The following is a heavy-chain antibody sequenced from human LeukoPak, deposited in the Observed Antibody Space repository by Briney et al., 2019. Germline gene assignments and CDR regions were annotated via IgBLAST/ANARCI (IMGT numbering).Heavy chain of an antibody. CDR2: ISYDGNNK. CDR1: GFTFSNYG. CDR3: AKDLFWSGFYTAGYYYGMDV. D-gene: IGHD3-3*01. V-gene: IGHV3-30*18. J-gene: IGHJ6*02. Sequence: GRSLRLSCAASGFTFSNYGMHWVRQAPGKGLEWVALISYDGNNKYYADSVKGRFTISRDSSKNTLYLQMNSLRGEDTAVYYCAKDLFWSGFYTAGYYYGMDVWGQGTTVTVSS.